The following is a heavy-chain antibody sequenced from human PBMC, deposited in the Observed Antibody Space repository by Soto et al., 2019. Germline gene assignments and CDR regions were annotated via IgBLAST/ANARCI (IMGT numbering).Heavy chain of an antibody. CDR3: ARATGGGYDFWGGSLTPFDY. D-gene: IGHD3-3*01. CDR2: INTGNGNT. CDR1: GYPFTAYA. Sequence: ASVKVSCKASGYPFTAYAMHWVRQAPGQRLEWMGWINTGNGNTKYSQKFQGRVTITRDTSASTVYMDLSSLRSEDTAVFYCARATGGGYDFWGGSLTPFDYWGQGTLVTVSS. J-gene: IGHJ4*02. V-gene: IGHV1-3*04.